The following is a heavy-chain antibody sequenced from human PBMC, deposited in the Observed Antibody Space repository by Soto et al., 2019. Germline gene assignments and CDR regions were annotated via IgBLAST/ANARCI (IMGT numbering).Heavy chain of an antibody. CDR1: GDSVSSNSAA. D-gene: IGHD6-13*01. CDR3: ARDHEGMNSSSWYWDAFDI. J-gene: IGHJ3*02. Sequence: SQTLSLTCAISGDSVSSNSAAWNWIRQSPSRGLEWLGRTYYRSKWYNDYAVSVKSRITINPDTSKKQFSLQLNSVTPEDTAVYYCARDHEGMNSSSWYWDAFDIWGQGTMVTV. CDR2: TYYRSKWYN. V-gene: IGHV6-1*01.